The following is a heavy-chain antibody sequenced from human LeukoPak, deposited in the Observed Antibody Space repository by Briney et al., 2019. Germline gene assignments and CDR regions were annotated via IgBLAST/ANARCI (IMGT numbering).Heavy chain of an antibody. J-gene: IGHJ4*02. CDR2: IKQDGSEK. Sequence: QSGGSLRLSCEASGFTFINFAMNWVRQAPGKGLEWVANIKQDGSEKYYVDSVKGRFTISRDNSKNTLYLHMNSLRAEDTAIYYCARDERWIQFNYWGQGTLVTVSS. CDR1: GFTFINFA. CDR3: ARDERWIQFNY. D-gene: IGHD5-18*01. V-gene: IGHV3-7*03.